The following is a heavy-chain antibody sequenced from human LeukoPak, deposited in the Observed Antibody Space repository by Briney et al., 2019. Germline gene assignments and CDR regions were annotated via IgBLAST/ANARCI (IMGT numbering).Heavy chain of an antibody. Sequence: GGSLRLSCSVSGFTFSTNSMHWVRQAPGKGLEFVSAITSNGGSTYYADSVKGRFTISRDNSKNTLYLQMSSLRAEDTAVYYCVTVGITSISSYLRFDSRGEGNLVSVSS. CDR3: VTVGITSISSYLRFDS. CDR2: ITSNGGST. CDR1: GFTFSTNS. V-gene: IGHV3-64D*08. J-gene: IGHJ4*02. D-gene: IGHD1-14*01.